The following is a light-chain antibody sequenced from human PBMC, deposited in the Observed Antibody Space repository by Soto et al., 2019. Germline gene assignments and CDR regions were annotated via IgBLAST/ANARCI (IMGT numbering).Light chain of an antibody. J-gene: IGLJ1*01. CDR1: SSNIGAGYD. CDR2: GNH. Sequence: QSALPQPPSVSGAPGQRVTISCTGSSSNIGAGYDVHWYQQLPGTAPKLLIYGNHNRPSGVPDRFSGSKSGTSASLAITGLQSEDEADYYCQSYDSSLRGFYVFGTGTKLTVL. V-gene: IGLV1-40*01. CDR3: QSYDSSLRGFYV.